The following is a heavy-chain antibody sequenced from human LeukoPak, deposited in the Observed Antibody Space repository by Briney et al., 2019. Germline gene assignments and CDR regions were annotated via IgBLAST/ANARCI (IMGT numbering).Heavy chain of an antibody. Sequence: SETLSLTCAVYGGSFSGYYWSWIRQPPGKGLEWIGEINHSGSTNYNPSLKSRVTISVDTSKNQFSLKLSSVTAADTAVYYCARGGGGSYYFDYLGQGTLVTVSS. CDR1: GGSFSGYY. J-gene: IGHJ4*02. V-gene: IGHV4-34*01. D-gene: IGHD1-26*01. CDR2: INHSGST. CDR3: ARGGGGSYYFDY.